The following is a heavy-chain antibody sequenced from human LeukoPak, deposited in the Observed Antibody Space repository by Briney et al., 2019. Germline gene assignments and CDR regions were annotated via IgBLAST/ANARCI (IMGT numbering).Heavy chain of an antibody. Sequence: GESLRLSCTASGFTFSNFWMGWVRQAPGKGLEWVANIKQDETEKFYLGSVKGRFTISRDNAKNSLYLQMNNLRAEDTAVYYCAKDWRGGHTFDQWGHGTLVTVSS. V-gene: IGHV3-7*01. CDR2: IKQDETEK. J-gene: IGHJ4*01. CDR3: AKDWRGGHTFDQ. D-gene: IGHD6-25*01. CDR1: GFTFSNFW.